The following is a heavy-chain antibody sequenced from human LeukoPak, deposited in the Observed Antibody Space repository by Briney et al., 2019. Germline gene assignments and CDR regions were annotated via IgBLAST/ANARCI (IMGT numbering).Heavy chain of an antibody. CDR1: GFTFDDYA. Sequence: PGGSLRLSCAASGFTFDDYAMHWVRQAPGKGLEWVSGISWKSGTIGYGDSVKGRFTISRDNAKNSLYLQMNSLRAEDTALYYCARTLAAATFDAFDIWGQGTMVTVSS. V-gene: IGHV3-9*01. CDR2: ISWKSGTI. J-gene: IGHJ3*02. D-gene: IGHD6-13*01. CDR3: ARTLAAATFDAFDI.